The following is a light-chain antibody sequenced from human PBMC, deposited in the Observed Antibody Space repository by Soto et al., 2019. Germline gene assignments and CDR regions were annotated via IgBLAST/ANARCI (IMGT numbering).Light chain of an antibody. V-gene: IGKV3-15*01. CDR2: TAS. J-gene: IGKJ1*01. CDR3: QQYNDWPPWT. CDR1: QSISDK. Sequence: ETVMTQTPATLSLSPGERATLYCRASQSISDKLAWYQKKPDQAPKLINYTASIRATGIPARFSGSGSGTEFTLTISSLQSEDSAIYYCQQYNDWPPWTFGQGTKV.